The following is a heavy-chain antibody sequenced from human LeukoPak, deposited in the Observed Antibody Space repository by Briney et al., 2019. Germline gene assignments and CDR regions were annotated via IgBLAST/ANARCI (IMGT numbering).Heavy chain of an antibody. CDR2: IYYSGRI. CDR1: GDSITSYY. Sequence: PSETLSLTCTVSGDSITSYYWSWIRQPPGKGLEWIAYIYYSGRIKYNPSLNSRATISLDTSKDQVPLRLSAVTAADTATYYCARSSANWYPNYMDVWGKGATLTVSS. D-gene: IGHD2-2*01. CDR3: ARSSANWYPNYMDV. J-gene: IGHJ6*03. V-gene: IGHV4-59*01.